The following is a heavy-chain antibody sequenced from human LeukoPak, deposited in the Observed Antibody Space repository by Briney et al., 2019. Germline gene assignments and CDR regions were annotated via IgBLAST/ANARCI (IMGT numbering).Heavy chain of an antibody. CDR2: INPNGTKK. V-gene: IGHV3-7*04. CDR1: GFTFSSYW. D-gene: IGHD6-13*01. J-gene: IGHJ6*02. CDR3: ARLRPYSSSWYAYYGMDV. Sequence: GGSLRLSCVASGFTFSSYWMTWVRQAPGKGLEWVSNINPNGTKKYYVDSVKGRFTISRDNSKNSLYLQMSSLRSEETAVYYCARLRPYSSSWYAYYGMDVCGQGTTVTVSS.